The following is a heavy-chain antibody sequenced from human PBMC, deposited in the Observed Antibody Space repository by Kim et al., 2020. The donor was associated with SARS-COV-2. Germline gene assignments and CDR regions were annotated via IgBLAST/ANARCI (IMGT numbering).Heavy chain of an antibody. D-gene: IGHD6-13*01. CDR1: GYTFTGYY. CDR2: INPNSGGT. V-gene: IGHV1-2*02. J-gene: IGHJ6*02. Sequence: ASVKVSCKASGYTFTGYYMHWVRQAPGQGLEWMGWINPNSGGTNYAQKFQGRVTMTRDTSISTAYMELSRLRSDDTAVYYCARVLEGHSLAAAHRYAYYYCGVDAWGQGTTVPVSS. CDR3: ARVLEGHSLAAAHRYAYYYCGVDA.